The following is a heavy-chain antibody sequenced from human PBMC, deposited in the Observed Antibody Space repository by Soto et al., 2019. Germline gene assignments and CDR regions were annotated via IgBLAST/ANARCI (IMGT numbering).Heavy chain of an antibody. CDR2: INPYNGNT. Sequence: ASVKVSCKASGYTFTSYGISWVRQAPGQGLEWMAWINPYNGNTKYAEKFLGRVTVTTDTSTATAYMEVRSLTSDDTAVFYCARVGVGLAAPRVWPYWGQGTPVTVSS. CDR3: ARVGVGLAAPRVWPY. D-gene: IGHD6-13*01. J-gene: IGHJ4*02. CDR1: GYTFTSYG. V-gene: IGHV1-18*01.